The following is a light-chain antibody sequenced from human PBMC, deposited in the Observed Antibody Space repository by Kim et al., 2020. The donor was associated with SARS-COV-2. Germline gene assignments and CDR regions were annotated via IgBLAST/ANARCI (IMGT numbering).Light chain of an antibody. CDR3: QVWDRTSDRV. CDR2: YDS. CDR1: NIGAKR. Sequence: APGKTASITCGGDNIGAKRVHGYQQKPGQAPGVVIYYDSGRPSGIPERFSGSNSGNTATLTISRVEAGDEADYYCQVWDRTSDRVFGGGTQLTVL. V-gene: IGLV3-21*04. J-gene: IGLJ3*02.